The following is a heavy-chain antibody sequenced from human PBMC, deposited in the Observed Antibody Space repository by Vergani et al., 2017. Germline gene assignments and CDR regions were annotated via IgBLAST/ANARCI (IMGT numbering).Heavy chain of an antibody. CDR2: IIPILGIA. V-gene: IGHV1-69*04. Sequence: QVQLVQSGAEVKKPGSSVKVSCKASGGTFSSYTISWVRQAPGQGLEWMGRIIPILGIANYAQQFQGRVTITADTYTSTAYMELSSLRSEDTAVYYCARDGHCRSTSCRPDYWGQGTLVTVSS. CDR3: ARDGHCRSTSCRPDY. J-gene: IGHJ4*02. CDR1: GGTFSSYT. D-gene: IGHD2-2*01.